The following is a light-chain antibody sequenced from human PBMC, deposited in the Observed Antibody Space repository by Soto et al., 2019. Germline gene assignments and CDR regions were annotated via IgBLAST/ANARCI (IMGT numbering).Light chain of an antibody. V-gene: IGLV2-8*01. CDR3: SSYAGSNNLV. CDR1: SSDVGGYNY. CDR2: AVS. Sequence: HSVLTQPPSASGSPGQSVTISCTGTSSDVGGYNYVSWYQQHPGKAPKLMIYAVSKRPSGVPDRFSGSKSGNTASLTVSGLQAEDEADYYCSSYAGSNNLVFGGGTKLTVL. J-gene: IGLJ3*02.